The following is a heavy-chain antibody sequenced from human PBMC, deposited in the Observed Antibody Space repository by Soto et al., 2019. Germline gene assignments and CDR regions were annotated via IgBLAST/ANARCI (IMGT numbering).Heavy chain of an antibody. V-gene: IGHV4-59*01. J-gene: IGHJ6*02. CDR1: GDSISAYS. Sequence: SETLSLTCTVSGDSISAYSWSWVRQPPGKGLEWIGNIHYNGNTKYNPSLKSRVSMSVDTSKNQFSLRLISVTAADTAVYYCARQGFGVLHGLVDVWGQGTTVTVSS. CDR2: IHYNGNT. D-gene: IGHD3-10*01. CDR3: ARQGFGVLHGLVDV.